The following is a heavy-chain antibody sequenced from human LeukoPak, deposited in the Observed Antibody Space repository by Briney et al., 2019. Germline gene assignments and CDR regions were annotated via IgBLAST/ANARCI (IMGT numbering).Heavy chain of an antibody. J-gene: IGHJ4*02. CDR3: AKNKGGDYHFFDY. Sequence: GGSLRLSCAASGFTFSNAWMRWVRQAPGKGLEWVGRIKSKTDGGTTDYAAPVKGRFTISRDDSKNTLYLQMNSLKAEDTAVYYCAKNKGGDYHFFDYWGQGTLVTVSS. V-gene: IGHV3-15*01. D-gene: IGHD4-17*01. CDR2: IKSKTDGGTT. CDR1: GFTFSNAW.